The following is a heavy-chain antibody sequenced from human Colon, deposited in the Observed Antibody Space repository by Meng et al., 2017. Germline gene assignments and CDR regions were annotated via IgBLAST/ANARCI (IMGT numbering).Heavy chain of an antibody. CDR1: GGSMSGYY. J-gene: IGHJ4*02. D-gene: IGHD6-19*01. V-gene: IGHV4-59*01. CDR3: ATGPGYSSGLDS. Sequence: QGPLEGSGPGLVKPAETLSLTCTVSGGSMSGYYWNWIRQPAGKGLEWIGHISYSGNSLYNPSLKSRVDISTDTSRRQCSLKFNSVTAADTAIYYCATGPGYSSGLDSWGRGALVTVSS. CDR2: ISYSGNS.